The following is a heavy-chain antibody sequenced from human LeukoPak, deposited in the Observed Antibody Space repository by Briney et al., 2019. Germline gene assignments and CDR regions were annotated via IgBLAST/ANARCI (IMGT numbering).Heavy chain of an antibody. J-gene: IGHJ4*02. D-gene: IGHD3-3*01. CDR2: ISYDGSNK. CDR1: GFTFSSYA. Sequence: GGSLRLSCAASGFTFSSYAMHWVRQAPVKGLEWVAVISYDGSNKYYADSVKGRFTISRDNSKNTLYLQMNSLRAEDTAVYYCARDLTYYDFWSGYYLPGPTHHYWGQGSLVTVSS. CDR3: ARDLTYYDFWSGYYLPGPTHHY. V-gene: IGHV3-30-3*01.